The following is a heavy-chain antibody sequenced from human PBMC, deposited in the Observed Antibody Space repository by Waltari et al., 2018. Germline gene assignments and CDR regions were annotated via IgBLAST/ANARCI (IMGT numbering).Heavy chain of an antibody. CDR3: ARHGEIARIFDY. V-gene: IGHV4-34*01. CDR2: INHSGST. CDR1: GGSFSGYY. J-gene: IGHJ4*02. Sequence: QVQLQQWGAGLLKPSETLSLTCAVYGGSFSGYYWSWIRQPPGKGLEWIGEINHSGSTNYNPSLKSRVTISVDTSKNQFSLKLSSVTAADTAVYYSARHGEIARIFDYWGQGTLVTVSS. D-gene: IGHD6-6*01.